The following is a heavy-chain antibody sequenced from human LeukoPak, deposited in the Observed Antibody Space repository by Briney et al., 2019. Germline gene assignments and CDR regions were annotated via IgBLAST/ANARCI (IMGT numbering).Heavy chain of an antibody. Sequence: GGSLRLSCAASGFTFTNAWMTWVRQAPGKELEWVGRIKSKGDGETTDYAAPVKGRFSMSRDDSKATMYLQMYSLEAEDTAVYYCTTDLGLTMIRGVIVYWGQGALVTVSS. D-gene: IGHD3-10*01. CDR2: IKSKGDGETT. CDR3: TTDLGLTMIRGVIVY. CDR1: GFTFTNAW. J-gene: IGHJ4*02. V-gene: IGHV3-15*01.